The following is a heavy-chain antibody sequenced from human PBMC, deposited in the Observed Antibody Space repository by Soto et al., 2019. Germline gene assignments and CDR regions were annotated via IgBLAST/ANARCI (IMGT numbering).Heavy chain of an antibody. J-gene: IGHJ4*02. CDR1: GYTLSIYF. Sequence: LLNRYRKTSGYTLSIYFMHRLRKTPGQGLEWMGIINPSGGGTSYAQKFQGRVTMTRDTSTSTVYMELSSLRSEDTAVYYCALSHIVVVSYFDYWGQGTLVTVSS. CDR3: ALSHIVVVSYFDY. D-gene: IGHD3-22*01. CDR2: INPSGGGT. V-gene: IGHV1-46*01.